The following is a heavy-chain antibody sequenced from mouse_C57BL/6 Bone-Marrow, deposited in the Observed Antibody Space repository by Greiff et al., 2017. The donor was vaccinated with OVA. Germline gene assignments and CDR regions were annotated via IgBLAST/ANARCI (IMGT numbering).Heavy chain of an antibody. Sequence: VQLQQSGPELVKPEASVKISCKASGYAFSSSWMNWVKQRPGKGLEWIGRIYPGDGDTNYNGKFKGKATLTADKSSSTAYMQLSSLTSEDSAVYFCARPAWFAYWGQGTLVTVSA. CDR3: ARPAWFAY. J-gene: IGHJ3*01. CDR1: GYAFSSSW. CDR2: IYPGDGDT. V-gene: IGHV1-82*01.